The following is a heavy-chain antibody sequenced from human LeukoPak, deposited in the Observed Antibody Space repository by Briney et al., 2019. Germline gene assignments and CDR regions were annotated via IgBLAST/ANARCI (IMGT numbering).Heavy chain of an antibody. CDR2: IYPGDFRT. V-gene: IGHV5-51*03. D-gene: IGHD6-19*01. J-gene: IGHJ5*02. CDR3: ACRKLADTWSDP. CDR1: GDSFTTYW. Sequence: KPGESLKISCHGLGDSFTTYWIGWVRQVPGKGLEWVGVIYPGDFRTRYNPSFRGHVTISADTSISTAYLQWSSLQASDTATYYCACRKLADTWSDPWGQGTLVTVSS.